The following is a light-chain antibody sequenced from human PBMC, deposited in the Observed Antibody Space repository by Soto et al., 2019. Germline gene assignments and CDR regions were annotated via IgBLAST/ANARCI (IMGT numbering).Light chain of an antibody. V-gene: IGKV4-1*01. Sequence: ERATLSCRASQSVSSSNLAWYQQKPGQPPKLLIYWASTRESGVPDRFSGSGSGTDFTLTISSLQAEDVAVYYCKQYYSSSITFGQGTRLEIK. J-gene: IGKJ5*01. CDR2: WAS. CDR3: KQYYSSSIT. CDR1: QSVSSSN.